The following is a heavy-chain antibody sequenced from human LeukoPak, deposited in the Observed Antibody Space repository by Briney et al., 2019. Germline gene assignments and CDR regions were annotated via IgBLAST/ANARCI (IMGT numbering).Heavy chain of an antibody. V-gene: IGHV3-48*01. D-gene: IGHD3-10*02. CDR3: ARRGDSPMIGDH. J-gene: IGHJ4*02. Sequence: PGRSLRLSCAASGFTFSSYGMNWVRQAPGKGLEWLSYLSNTGNIHYAQSVKGRFTISRDNAKSSLYLQMDGLRAEDTAVYYCARRGDSPMIGDHWGQGTLVTVAS. CDR1: GFTFSSYG. CDR2: LSNTGNI.